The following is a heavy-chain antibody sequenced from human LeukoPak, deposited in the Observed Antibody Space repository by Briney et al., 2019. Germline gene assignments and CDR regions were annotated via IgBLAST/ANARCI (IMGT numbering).Heavy chain of an antibody. Sequence: GGSLRLSCAASGFIFSSYAMSWVRQAPGKGLEWVSAISGSGGSTYYADSVKGRFIIPRDTSKNTLYLQMNSLKVEDTAIYYCATDSGYSSSSLDYWGQRTLVTVSP. V-gene: IGHV3-23*01. CDR3: ATDSGYSSSSLDY. D-gene: IGHD6-6*01. J-gene: IGHJ4*02. CDR1: GFIFSSYA. CDR2: ISGSGGST.